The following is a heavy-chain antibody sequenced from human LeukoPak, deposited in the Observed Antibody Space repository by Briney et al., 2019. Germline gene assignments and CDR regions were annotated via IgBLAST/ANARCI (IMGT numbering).Heavy chain of an antibody. CDR3: ARQDGDLDC. D-gene: IGHD4-17*01. CDR1: GYTFTDYY. Sequence: ASVTVSCKASGYTFTDYYIYWVRQAPGQGLEWMGWINPNSDDTIYAQKFQGRVTMTRDTSVSTAYMELSRLSSDDTAVYYCARQDGDLDCWGQGTLVTVSS. V-gene: IGHV1-2*02. J-gene: IGHJ4*02. CDR2: INPNSDDT.